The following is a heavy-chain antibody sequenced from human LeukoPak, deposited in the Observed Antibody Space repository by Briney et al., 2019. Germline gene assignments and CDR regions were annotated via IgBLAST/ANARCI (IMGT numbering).Heavy chain of an antibody. CDR2: IYTSGST. CDR1: GGSINSYY. V-gene: IGHV4-4*07. CDR3: ARGIGSWYYFDY. D-gene: IGHD6-13*01. Sequence: SETPSLTCTVPGGSINSYYWSWIRQPAGKGLEWIGRIYTSGSTNYNPSLKSRVTISVDTSKNQFSLKLSSVTAADTAVYYCARGIGSWYYFDYWGQGTLVTVSS. J-gene: IGHJ4*02.